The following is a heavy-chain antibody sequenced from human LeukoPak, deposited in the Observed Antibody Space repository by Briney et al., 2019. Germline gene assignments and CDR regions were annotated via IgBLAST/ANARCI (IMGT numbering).Heavy chain of an antibody. CDR2: INHSGST. Sequence: PSETLSLTCAVYGGSFSGYYWSWIRQPPGKGLEWIGEINHSGSTNYNPSLKSRVTISVDTSKNQFSLKLSSVTAADTAVYYCARGLVTPDDTNYYDGSGYYDYWGQGTLVTVSS. D-gene: IGHD3-22*01. CDR3: ARGLVTPDDTNYYDGSGYYDY. J-gene: IGHJ4*02. CDR1: GGSFSGYY. V-gene: IGHV4-34*01.